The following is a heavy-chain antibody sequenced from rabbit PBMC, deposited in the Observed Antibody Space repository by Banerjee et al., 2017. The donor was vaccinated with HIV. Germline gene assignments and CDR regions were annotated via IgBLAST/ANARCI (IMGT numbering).Heavy chain of an antibody. V-gene: IGHV1S45*01. CDR1: GIDFSRCG. J-gene: IGHJ4*01. Sequence: QEQLEEAGGGLVKPEGSLTLSCKASGIDFSRCGISWVRQAPGKGLEWIACINTSSGNTVYANWAKGRLTISKTSSTTVTVPMTSLTAADTATYFCARDLAGVIGWNFNLWGPGTLVTDS. CDR3: ARDLAGVIGWNFNL. CDR2: INTSSGNT. D-gene: IGHD4-1*01.